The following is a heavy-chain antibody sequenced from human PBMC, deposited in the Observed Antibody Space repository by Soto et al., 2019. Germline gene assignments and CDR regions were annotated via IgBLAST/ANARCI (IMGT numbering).Heavy chain of an antibody. CDR1: GFTFSSYA. V-gene: IGHV3-7*01. Sequence: PGGSLRLSCAASGFTFSSYAMSWVRQAPGKGLEWVASIKRDGSEKVYADSVKDRLTISRDNVNNALYLHMNNLRADDTAVYYCARVYYGSGSSYGMDVWGQGTTVTVSS. CDR2: IKRDGSEK. D-gene: IGHD3-10*01. J-gene: IGHJ6*02. CDR3: ARVYYGSGSSYGMDV.